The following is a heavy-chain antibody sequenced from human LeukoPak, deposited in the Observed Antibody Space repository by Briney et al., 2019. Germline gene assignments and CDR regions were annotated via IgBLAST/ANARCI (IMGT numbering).Heavy chain of an antibody. V-gene: IGHV4-38-2*01. D-gene: IGHD3-3*01. CDR3: ARPPYLEWLFPLDY. CDR1: GYSISSGYY. CDR2: IYHSGST. Sequence: PSETLSLTCAVSGYSISSGYYWGWIRQPPGKGLEWIGSIYHSGSTYYNPSLKSRVTISVDTSKNQFSLKLSSVTAADTAVHYCARPPYLEWLFPLDYWGQGTLVTVSS. J-gene: IGHJ4*02.